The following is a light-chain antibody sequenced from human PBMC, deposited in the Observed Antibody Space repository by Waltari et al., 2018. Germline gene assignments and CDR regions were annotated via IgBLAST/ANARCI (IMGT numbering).Light chain of an antibody. CDR1: RSNIGNTY. J-gene: IGLJ3*02. CDR2: RNK. V-gene: IGLV1-47*01. CDR3: AVWDDSLSGRV. Sequence: QSVLTQPPSASGTPGQRVTISCSGSRSNIGNTYLYWYQQPPGTAPKLLIYRNKQRPSGVPDRFSGSKSGTSASLAISGLRSEDEADYYCAVWDDSLSGRVFGGGTKVTVL.